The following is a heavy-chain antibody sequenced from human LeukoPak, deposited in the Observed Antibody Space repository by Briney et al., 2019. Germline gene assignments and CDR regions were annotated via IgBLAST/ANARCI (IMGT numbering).Heavy chain of an antibody. J-gene: IGHJ4*02. CDR1: GGTFSSYA. Sequence: SVKVSCKASGGTFSSYAISWVRQAPGQGLEWMGGIIPIFGTANYAQKFQGRVTITADESTSTAYMELSSLRSEDTAVYYCAKRAISPRPFDCWGQGTLVTVSS. CDR2: IIPIFGTA. V-gene: IGHV1-69*13. D-gene: IGHD2-2*01. CDR3: AKRAISPRPFDC.